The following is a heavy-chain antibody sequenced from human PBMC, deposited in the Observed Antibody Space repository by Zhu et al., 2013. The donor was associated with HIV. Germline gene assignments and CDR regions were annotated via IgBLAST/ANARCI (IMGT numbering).Heavy chain of an antibody. CDR2: IIPIYGTT. Sequence: QVQLVQSGAEVKKPGSSVKVSCKAPGGTFRRYGVSWVRQAPGQGLEWMGGIIPIYGTTSYAQKLQGRLTITADKYTTTVYMQLSRLKSEDTAIYFCARDVGRDDYDTNWFDSWGQGTLVIVSS. CDR3: ARDVGRDDYDTNWFDS. D-gene: IGHD3-16*01. CDR1: GGTFRRYG. J-gene: IGHJ5*01. V-gene: IGHV1-69*06.